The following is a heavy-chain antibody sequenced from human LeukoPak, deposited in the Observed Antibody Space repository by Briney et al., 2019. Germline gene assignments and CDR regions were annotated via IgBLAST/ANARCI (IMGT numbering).Heavy chain of an antibody. CDR1: GGSISSYY. Sequence: PSETLSLTCTVSGGSISSYYWSWIRQPPGKGLEWIGYIYYSRSTNYNPSLKSRVTISVDTSKNQFSLKLSSVTAADTAVYYCARAGYSSSWEYYFDYWGQGTLVTVSS. V-gene: IGHV4-59*08. CDR3: ARAGYSSSWEYYFDY. J-gene: IGHJ4*02. CDR2: IYYSRST. D-gene: IGHD6-13*01.